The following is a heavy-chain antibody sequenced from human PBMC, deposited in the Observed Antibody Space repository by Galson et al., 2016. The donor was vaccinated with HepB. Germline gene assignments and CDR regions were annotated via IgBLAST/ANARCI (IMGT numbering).Heavy chain of an antibody. V-gene: IGHV6-1*01. CDR1: GDSVSSNTAA. Sequence: AISGDSVSSNTAAWDWIRQSPSRGLEWLGRTYYRSRWYNDYAESVKGRITVTPDTSKNQFSLHLNSVTPEDTAVYYCARDEKRASYYFDYWGQGTLVTVSS. CDR2: TYYRSRWYN. J-gene: IGHJ4*02. CDR3: ARDEKRASYYFDY. D-gene: IGHD6-25*01.